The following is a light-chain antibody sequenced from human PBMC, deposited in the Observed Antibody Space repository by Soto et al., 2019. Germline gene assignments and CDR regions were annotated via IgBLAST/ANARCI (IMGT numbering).Light chain of an antibody. CDR2: DVS. Sequence: QSALTQPRSVSGSPGQSVTISCTGTSSDVGGYNYVSWYQQHPGKAPKLMIYDVSKRPSGVPDRFSGSKSGNTASLTISGLQVDDEAEYYCCSYAGSSWVFGGGTKLTVL. V-gene: IGLV2-11*01. J-gene: IGLJ3*02. CDR1: SSDVGGYNY. CDR3: CSYAGSSWV.